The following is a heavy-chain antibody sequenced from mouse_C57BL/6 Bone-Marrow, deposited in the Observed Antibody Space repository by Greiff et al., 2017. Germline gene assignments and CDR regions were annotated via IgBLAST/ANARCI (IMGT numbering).Heavy chain of an antibody. CDR2: IHPNSGST. D-gene: IGHD2-13*01. J-gene: IGHJ3*01. Sequence: VQLQQPGAELVKPGASVKLSCKASGYTFTTYWMHWVKQRPGQGLEWIGMIHPNSGSTNYNEKFKSKATLTVDKSSSTAYLQLSSLTSEDSAVYFCGRCDIGDGCFDDWGQGTLVTVSA. CDR3: GRCDIGDGCFDD. CDR1: GYTFTTYW. V-gene: IGHV1-64*01.